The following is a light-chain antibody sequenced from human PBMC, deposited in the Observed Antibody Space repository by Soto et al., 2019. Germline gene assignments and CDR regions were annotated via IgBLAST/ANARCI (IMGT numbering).Light chain of an antibody. CDR2: KTS. CDR1: QSIDSW. CDR3: QQYKSFSLT. Sequence: DIQMTQSPSTLSASVGDRVTITCRASQSIDSWLAWYQQKPGKAPNLLIYKTSNLESGVPSRFRGSGSGTEFSLTISSLQPDDFATYYCQQYKSFSLTFGGGNRVEVK. J-gene: IGKJ4*01. V-gene: IGKV1-5*03.